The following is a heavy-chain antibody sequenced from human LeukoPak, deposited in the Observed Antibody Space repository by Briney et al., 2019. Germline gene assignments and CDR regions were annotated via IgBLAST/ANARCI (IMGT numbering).Heavy chain of an antibody. J-gene: IGHJ4*02. Sequence: PSETLSLTCTVSGGSISSGDYYWSWIRQPPGKGLEWIGYIYYSGSTYYNPSLKSRVTISVDTSKNQFSLKLSSVTAADTAVYYCARVGTTYYYGSGSYQFDYWGQGTLVTVSS. CDR2: IYYSGST. D-gene: IGHD3-10*01. CDR1: GGSISSGDYY. V-gene: IGHV4-30-4*02. CDR3: ARVGTTYYYGSGSYQFDY.